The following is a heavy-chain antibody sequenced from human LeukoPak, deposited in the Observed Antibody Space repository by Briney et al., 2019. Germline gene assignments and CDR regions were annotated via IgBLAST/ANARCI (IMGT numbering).Heavy chain of an antibody. J-gene: IGHJ4*02. Sequence: PSETLSLTCAVSGYSISCGYYWGWIRQPPGKGLEWIGTIYHRGNTYYNPSLKSRVTISVDTSKNQFSLRLPSVTAADTAVYFCARLYSGSPDYWGQGTLVTVSS. CDR3: ARLYSGSPDY. CDR2: IYHRGNT. V-gene: IGHV4-38-2*01. D-gene: IGHD5-12*01. CDR1: GYSISCGYY.